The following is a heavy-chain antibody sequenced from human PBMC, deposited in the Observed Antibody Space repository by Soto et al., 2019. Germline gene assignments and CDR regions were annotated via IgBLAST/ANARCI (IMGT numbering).Heavy chain of an antibody. CDR2: IDYNGVT. Sequence: LSLTCTVSGGSIYRSGYYWGWIRQPPGRGLEWIGNIDYNGVTYSNPSLKSRVTISRDTSKNQFSLKLTSVTAADTALYYCGKVLVGATGHTDSDSWGPGTLVTV. J-gene: IGHJ4*02. D-gene: IGHD2-15*01. CDR3: GKVLVGATGHTDSDS. V-gene: IGHV4-39*01. CDR1: GGSIYRSGYY.